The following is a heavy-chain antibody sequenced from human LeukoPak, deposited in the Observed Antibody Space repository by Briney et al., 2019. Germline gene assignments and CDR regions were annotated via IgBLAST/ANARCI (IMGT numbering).Heavy chain of an antibody. J-gene: IGHJ4*02. V-gene: IGHV3-23*01. CDR2: ISGSGGST. Sequence: GGSLGLSCAASGFTFSSYAMSWVRQAPGKGLEWVSAISGSGGSTYYADSVKGRFTISRDNYKNTLYLQMNSLRAEDTAVYYCAKDGRYCSGGSCYWWDYWGQGTLVTVSS. D-gene: IGHD2-15*01. CDR1: GFTFSSYA. CDR3: AKDGRYCSGGSCYWWDY.